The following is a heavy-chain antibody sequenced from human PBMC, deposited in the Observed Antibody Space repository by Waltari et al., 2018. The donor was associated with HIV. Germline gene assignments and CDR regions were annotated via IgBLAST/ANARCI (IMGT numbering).Heavy chain of an antibody. CDR2: SYSGGST. CDR3: ARDSRSSGGMDV. CDR1: GFIVSSNY. D-gene: IGHD3-10*01. Sequence: EVQLVESGGALIQPGGSLRLSCAASGFIVSSNYMSWVRQAPGKGLEWVSGSYSGGSTYYADSVKSRFTISRDNSKYTRYLQMNSPRAEDTAVYYCARDSRSSGGMDVWGQGTTVTVSS. V-gene: IGHV3-53*01. J-gene: IGHJ6*02.